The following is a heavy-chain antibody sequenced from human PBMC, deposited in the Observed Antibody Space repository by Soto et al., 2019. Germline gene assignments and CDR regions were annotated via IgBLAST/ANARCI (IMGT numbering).Heavy chain of an antibody. J-gene: IGHJ6*03. CDR2: IWYDGSNK. CDR1: GFTFSSYG. Sequence: GGSLRLSCAASGFTFSSYGMHWVRQAPGKGLEWVAVIWYDGSNKYYADSVKGRFTISRDNSKNTLYLQMNSLRAEDTAVYYCASLPTLRFLEPRNSRALDVWGKGTTVTV. CDR3: ASLPTLRFLEPRNSRALDV. V-gene: IGHV3-33*01. D-gene: IGHD3-3*01.